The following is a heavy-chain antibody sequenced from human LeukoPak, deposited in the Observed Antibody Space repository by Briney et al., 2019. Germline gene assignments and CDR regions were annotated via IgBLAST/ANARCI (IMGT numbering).Heavy chain of an antibody. CDR2: IYYRGNT. CDR3: ARGGGYGVY. Sequence: SETLPLTCTVSGGSIGGHFWNWLRQPPGKGLEWIGNIYYRGNTNYNPSLKSRVTLSVDTFNNQFSLRLTSMTAADTAVYYCARGGGYGVYWGQGTLVTVSS. CDR1: GGSIGGHF. J-gene: IGHJ4*02. D-gene: IGHD3-16*01. V-gene: IGHV4-59*11.